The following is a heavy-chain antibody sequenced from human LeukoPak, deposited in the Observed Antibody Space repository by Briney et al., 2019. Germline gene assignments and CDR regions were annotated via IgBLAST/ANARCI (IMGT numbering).Heavy chain of an antibody. Sequence: GGSLRLSCAASGFTFSTYGMHWVRQAPGKGLEWVAFIRYDGSKKYYADSVKGRFTISRDNSKNTLYLQMNGLRTEDTAVYYCAKDEADNLSEYFHHWGQGTLVTVSS. J-gene: IGHJ1*01. D-gene: IGHD1-1*01. CDR2: IRYDGSKK. CDR1: GFTFSTYG. CDR3: AKDEADNLSEYFHH. V-gene: IGHV3-30*02.